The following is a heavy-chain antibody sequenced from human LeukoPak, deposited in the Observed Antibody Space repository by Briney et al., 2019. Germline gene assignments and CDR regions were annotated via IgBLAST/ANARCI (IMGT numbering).Heavy chain of an antibody. D-gene: IGHD6-13*01. CDR2: IKQDGSEK. J-gene: IGHJ5*02. CDR3: ASLLSLAGKFGLAAQDKPS. CDR1: GFTFSSYW. V-gene: IGHV3-7*01. Sequence: GGSLRLSCAASGFTFSSYWMSWVRQAPGKGLEWVANIKQDGSEKYYVDSVKGRFTISRDNAKNSLYLQMNSLRAEDTAVYYCASLLSLAGKFGLAAQDKPSWGQGTLVTVSS.